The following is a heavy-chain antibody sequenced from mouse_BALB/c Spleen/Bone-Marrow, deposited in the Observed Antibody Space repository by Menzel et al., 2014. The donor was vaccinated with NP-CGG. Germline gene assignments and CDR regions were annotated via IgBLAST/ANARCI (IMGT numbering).Heavy chain of an antibody. J-gene: IGHJ4*01. V-gene: IGHV1-18*01. CDR1: GYTFXEYT. D-gene: IGHD2-14*01. CDR2: INPNNGGT. Sequence: EVQLMESGPELVKPGASVKISCTTSGYTFXEYTMHWVKQSQGKSLEWIGGINPNNGGTSYNQKFKGKATLTVDKSSSTAYMELRSLTSEDSAVYYGARRYDGPYVMDNWGQGTSVTVSS. CDR3: ARRYDGPYVMDN.